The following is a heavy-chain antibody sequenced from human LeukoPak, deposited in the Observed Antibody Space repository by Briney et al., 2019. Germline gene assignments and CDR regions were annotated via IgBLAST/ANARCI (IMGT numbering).Heavy chain of an antibody. CDR3: ANWNDDRERPNDS. D-gene: IGHD1-1*01. J-gene: IGHJ4*02. CDR1: GGSISSSSYY. V-gene: IGHV4-39*01. CDR2: IYYNGST. Sequence: SETLSLTCTVSGGSISSSSYYWGWIRQPPGKGLEWIGSIYYNGSTYYNPSLKSRVTISVDTSKNQFSLKLSSVTAADTAVYYCANWNDDRERPNDSWGQGTLVTVSS.